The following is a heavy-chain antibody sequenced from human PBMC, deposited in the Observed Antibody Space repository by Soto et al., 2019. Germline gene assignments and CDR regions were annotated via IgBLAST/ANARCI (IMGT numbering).Heavy chain of an antibody. V-gene: IGHV3-23*01. D-gene: IGHD1-7*01. J-gene: IGHJ4*02. CDR2: MIGSSSTT. Sequence: GSLRLSCATSGLTFSNYALSWVRQAPGVGLEWVSSMIGSSSTTYYADAVSGLFTISMYRSNNTLYLQMSTVRAEDTALYYCAKNQERELPRFIAFWGQGTLGTVSS. CDR1: GLTFSNYA. CDR3: AKNQERELPRFIAF.